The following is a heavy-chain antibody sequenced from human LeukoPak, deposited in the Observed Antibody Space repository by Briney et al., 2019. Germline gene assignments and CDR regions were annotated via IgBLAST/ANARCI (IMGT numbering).Heavy chain of an antibody. D-gene: IGHD4-23*01. V-gene: IGHV4-34*01. CDR3: ARRALRNGGNSVGFDP. Sequence: SETLSLTCAFYGGSFSGYYWSWIRQPPGKGLEWIGEINHSGGTKYNPSLKSRVTISVDTSKNQFSLKLSSVTAADTAVYYCARRALRNGGNSVGFDPWGQGTLVTVSS. CDR1: GGSFSGYY. J-gene: IGHJ5*02. CDR2: INHSGGT.